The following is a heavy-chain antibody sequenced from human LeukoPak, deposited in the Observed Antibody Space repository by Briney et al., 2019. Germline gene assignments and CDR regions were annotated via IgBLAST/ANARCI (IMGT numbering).Heavy chain of an antibody. D-gene: IGHD2-15*01. Sequence: HPGRSLRLSCTASGFTFGEYSMSWVRQAPGKGLEWVGFIRKQDGTTEYAASVRGRFTISRDESNRIAYLQTNSLKTEDTAVYHCNRWHISGVSYSNVWGQGTLVTVSS. V-gene: IGHV3-49*04. J-gene: IGHJ4*02. CDR1: GFTFGEYS. CDR3: NRWHISGVSYSNV. CDR2: IRKQDGTT.